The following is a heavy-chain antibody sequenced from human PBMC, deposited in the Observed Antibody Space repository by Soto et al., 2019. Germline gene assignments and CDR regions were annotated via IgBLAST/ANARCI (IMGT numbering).Heavy chain of an antibody. J-gene: IGHJ6*02. CDR1: GFTFSSYG. CDR3: ARDRGSILTGYYIPHYYYYGMDV. CDR2: IWYDGSNK. Sequence: GGSLRLSCAASGFTFSSYGMHWVRQAPGKGLEWVAVIWYDGSNKYYADSVKGRFTISRDNSKNTLYLQMNSLRAEDTAVYYCARDRGSILTGYYIPHYYYYGMDVWGQGTTVTVSS. V-gene: IGHV3-33*01. D-gene: IGHD3-9*01.